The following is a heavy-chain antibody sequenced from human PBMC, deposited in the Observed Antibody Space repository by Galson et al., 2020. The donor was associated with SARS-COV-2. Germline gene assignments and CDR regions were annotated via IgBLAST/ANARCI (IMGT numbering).Heavy chain of an antibody. D-gene: IGHD1-20*01. CDR2: IRGKPNTGTT. CDR3: ARDANWNGFDS. J-gene: IGHJ4*02. V-gene: IGHV3-49*03. Sequence: SCNTSGFTFADNAVTRFRQALGKDLRWIGFIRGKPNTGTTQYAASVEGRFIMSRDDSKNIAYLQMNSLKTDDTAVYYCARDANWNGFDSWGQGTLVTVSS. CDR1: GFTFADNA.